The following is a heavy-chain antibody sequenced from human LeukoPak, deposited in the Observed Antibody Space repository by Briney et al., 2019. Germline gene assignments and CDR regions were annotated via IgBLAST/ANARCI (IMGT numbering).Heavy chain of an antibody. CDR2: ISWNSGSI. J-gene: IGHJ5*02. V-gene: IGHV3-9*01. D-gene: IGHD1-26*01. CDR3: AKGQLLDNWFDP. CDR1: GFTFDDYA. Sequence: GGSLRLSCAASGFTFDDYAMHWVRHAPGKGLEWVSGISWNSGSIAYADSVKGRFTISRDNAKNSLYLQMNSLRAEDTALSYCAKGQLLDNWFDPWGQGTLVTVSS.